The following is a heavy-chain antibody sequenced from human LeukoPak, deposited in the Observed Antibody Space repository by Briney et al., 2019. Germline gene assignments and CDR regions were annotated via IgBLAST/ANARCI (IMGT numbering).Heavy chain of an antibody. V-gene: IGHV1-69*05. J-gene: IGHJ4*02. CDR3: ASLNSGSPPDGDY. D-gene: IGHD1-26*01. Sequence: SVKVSCKASGGTFSSYAISWVRQAPGQGLEWMGGIIPIFGTANYAQKFQGRVTITTDESTSTAYMELSSLRSEDTAVYYCASLNSGSPPDGDYWGQGTLVTVSS. CDR2: IIPIFGTA. CDR1: GGTFSSYA.